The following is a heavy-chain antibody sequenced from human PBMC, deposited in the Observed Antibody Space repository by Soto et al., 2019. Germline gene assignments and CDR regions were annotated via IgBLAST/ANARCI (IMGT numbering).Heavy chain of an antibody. CDR1: GGSISSSSYY. CDR2: IYYSGST. D-gene: IGHD1-1*01. CDR3: ARPTTNGYYYYMDV. Sequence: SETLSLTCTVSGGSISSSSYYWGWIRQPPGKGLEWIGSIYYSGSTYYNPSLKSRVTISVDTSKNQFSLKLSSVTAADTAVYYCARPTTNGYYYYMDVWGKGTTVTVSS. J-gene: IGHJ6*03. V-gene: IGHV4-39*01.